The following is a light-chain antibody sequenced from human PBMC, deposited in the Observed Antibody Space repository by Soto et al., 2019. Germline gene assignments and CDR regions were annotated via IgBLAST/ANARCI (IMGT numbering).Light chain of an antibody. Sequence: QLVLTQSPSASASLGASVKLTCTLSSGHSSYAIAWHQQQPEKGPRYLMKLNSDGSHYKGGGIPDRFSGSSSGAERYLTISSLQSEDEDDYYCQTWGTGIQVFGTGTKVTVL. CDR2: LNSDGSH. CDR1: SGHSSYA. CDR3: QTWGTGIQV. V-gene: IGLV4-69*01. J-gene: IGLJ1*01.